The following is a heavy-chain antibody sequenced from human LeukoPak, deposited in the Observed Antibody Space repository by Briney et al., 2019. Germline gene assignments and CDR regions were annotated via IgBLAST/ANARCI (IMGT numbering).Heavy chain of an antibody. V-gene: IGHV1-3*01. D-gene: IGHD3-16*02. CDR1: GYTFTSYA. CDR3: ARDHYDYVWGSYLFGY. J-gene: IGHJ4*02. Sequence: ASVKVSCKASGYTFTSYAMHWVRQAPGQRLEWMGWINAGNGNTKYSQKFLGRVTITRDTSASTAYMELSSLRSEDTAVYYCARDHYDYVWGSYLFGYWGQGTLVTVSS. CDR2: INAGNGNT.